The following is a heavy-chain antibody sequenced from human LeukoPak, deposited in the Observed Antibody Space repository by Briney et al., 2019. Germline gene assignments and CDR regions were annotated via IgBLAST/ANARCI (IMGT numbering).Heavy chain of an antibody. J-gene: IGHJ4*02. CDR3: AKDLWSSPDSTNDY. D-gene: IGHD2-2*01. Sequence: GGSLRLSCAASGFTFTNFAMNWVRQAPGKGLEWVSGVSGSGGRTYYAESVKGRFTISRDDSKNTLYLQMNSLRAEDTALYYCAKDLWSSPDSTNDYWGQGTLVTVSS. CDR2: VSGSGGRT. V-gene: IGHV3-23*01. CDR1: GFTFTNFA.